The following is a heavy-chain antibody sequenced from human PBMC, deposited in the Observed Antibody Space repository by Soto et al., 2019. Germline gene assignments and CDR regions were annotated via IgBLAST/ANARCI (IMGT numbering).Heavy chain of an antibody. J-gene: IGHJ4*02. CDR2: INAGDGNT. Sequence: QVQLVQSGAEVKKPGASVKVSCKASGYTFTSYAMHWVRQAPGQRLEWMGWINAGDGNTKYSQKFQGRVTITRDTSASTACMELSSLRSEDMAVYYCARDAMTTEFDYWGQGTLVTVSS. V-gene: IGHV1-3*01. CDR3: ARDAMTTEFDY. CDR1: GYTFTSYA. D-gene: IGHD4-4*01.